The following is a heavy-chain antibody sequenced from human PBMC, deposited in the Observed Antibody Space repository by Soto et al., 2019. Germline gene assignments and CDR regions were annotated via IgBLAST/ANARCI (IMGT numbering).Heavy chain of an antibody. CDR2: IKSKTDGGTT. D-gene: IGHD6-13*01. Sequence: GGSLRLSCAASGFTFSNAWMSWVRQAPGKGLEWVGRIKSKTDGGTTDYAAPVKGRFTISRDDSKNTLYLQMNSLKTEDTAVYYCTTDELLQLVHSDYWGQGTLVTVSS. V-gene: IGHV3-15*01. CDR3: TTDELLQLVHSDY. CDR1: GFTFSNAW. J-gene: IGHJ4*02.